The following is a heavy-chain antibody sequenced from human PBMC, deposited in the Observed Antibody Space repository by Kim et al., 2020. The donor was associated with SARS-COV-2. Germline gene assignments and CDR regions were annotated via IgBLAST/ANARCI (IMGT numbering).Heavy chain of an antibody. J-gene: IGHJ4*02. D-gene: IGHD6-6*01. Sequence: ESVKGQLTLSRDNSQTTLYLQISSLRPEYTAVYYCARAPGGGSTWSFFDYWGQGTLVTVSS. CDR3: ARAPGGGSTWSFFDY. V-gene: IGHV3-30*15.